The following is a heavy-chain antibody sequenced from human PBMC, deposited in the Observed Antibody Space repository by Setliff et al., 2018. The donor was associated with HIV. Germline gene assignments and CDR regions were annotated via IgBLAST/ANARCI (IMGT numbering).Heavy chain of an antibody. Sequence: SGPTLVNPTQTLTVTCTFSGFSLSTSGMCVSWIRQPPGKALEWLARIDWDDDKYYSTSLKTRLTISKDTSKNQVVLTMTNMDPVDTATYYCARSHRTLITTEGAFDYWGQGTLVTVSS. CDR2: IDWDDDK. CDR1: GFSLSTSGMC. V-gene: IGHV2-70*11. CDR3: ARSHRTLITTEGAFDY. D-gene: IGHD1-1*01. J-gene: IGHJ4*02.